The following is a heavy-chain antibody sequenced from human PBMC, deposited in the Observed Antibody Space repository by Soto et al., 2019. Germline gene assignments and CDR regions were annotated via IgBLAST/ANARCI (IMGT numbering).Heavy chain of an antibody. Sequence: SVKVSCKASGGTFSSYAISWVRQAPGQGLEWMGGIIPIFGTANYAQKFQGRVTITADESTSTAYTELSSLRSEDTAVYYCARAYGSGSPHIAGMDGWGQGITVTASS. CDR2: IIPIFGTA. D-gene: IGHD3-10*01. J-gene: IGHJ6*02. CDR1: GGTFSSYA. V-gene: IGHV1-69*13. CDR3: ARAYGSGSPHIAGMDG.